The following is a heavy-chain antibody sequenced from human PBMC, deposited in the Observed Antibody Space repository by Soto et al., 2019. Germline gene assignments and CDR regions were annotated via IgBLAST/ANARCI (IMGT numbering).Heavy chain of an antibody. CDR2: IHSSGGT. J-gene: IGHJ4*02. D-gene: IGHD2-15*01. CDR3: GRLAEAATGHTDFDF. V-gene: IGHV4-39*02. Sequence: SETLSLTCTVSGASIKSRNYFWGWIRQPPGKGLEFVGSIHSSGGTYYNPSLKSRVTVSVDLSNSHFSLSLKSLTATDTAVYYCGRLAEAATGHTDFDFWGPGTLVTVSS. CDR1: GASIKSRNYF.